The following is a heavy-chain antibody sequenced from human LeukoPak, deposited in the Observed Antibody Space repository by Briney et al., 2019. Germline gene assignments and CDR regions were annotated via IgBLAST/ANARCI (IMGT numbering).Heavy chain of an antibody. Sequence: PSETLSLTCTVSGGSISSHYWSWIRQPPGKGLEWIGYIYYSGSTYYNPSLKSRVTISVDTSKNQFSLKLSSVTAADTAVYYCARAAGYYSNWFDPWGQGTLVTVSS. V-gene: IGHV4-59*11. D-gene: IGHD3-22*01. CDR3: ARAAGYYSNWFDP. CDR1: GGSISSHY. CDR2: IYYSGST. J-gene: IGHJ5*02.